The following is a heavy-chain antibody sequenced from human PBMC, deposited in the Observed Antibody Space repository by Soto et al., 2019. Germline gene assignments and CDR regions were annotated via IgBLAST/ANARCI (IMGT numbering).Heavy chain of an antibody. V-gene: IGHV1-18*01. CDR1: GYSFTSYG. D-gene: IGHD2-2*01. Sequence: ASVKLSCKASGYSFTSYGISLVLQAPGQGLEWMGWISAYNGNTNYAQKLQGRVTMTTDTSTSTAYMELRSLRSDDTAVYYCARVPYCSSTSCYVIWFDPWGQGTLVTVSS. J-gene: IGHJ5*02. CDR2: ISAYNGNT. CDR3: ARVPYCSSTSCYVIWFDP.